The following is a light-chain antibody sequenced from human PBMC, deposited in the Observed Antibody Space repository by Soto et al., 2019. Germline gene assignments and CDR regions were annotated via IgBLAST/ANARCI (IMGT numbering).Light chain of an antibody. CDR3: QQYCNSPRT. V-gene: IGKV3-20*01. CDR2: GAS. J-gene: IGKJ2*01. CDR1: QSVSNSY. Sequence: EIVLTQSPGTLSLSPGERASLSCRASQSVSNSYLAWYQQKPAQAPRLLIYGASSRATGIPDRFSGSGSGTDFTLTISRLEPEDLAVYYCQQYCNSPRTFGQGTKLVIK.